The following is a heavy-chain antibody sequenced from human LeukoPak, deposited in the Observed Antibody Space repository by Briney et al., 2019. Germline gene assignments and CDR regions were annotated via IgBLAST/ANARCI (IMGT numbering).Heavy chain of an antibody. CDR1: GFTFSSYS. CDR2: ISSSSSYI. D-gene: IGHD2-21*02. J-gene: IGHJ3*02. V-gene: IGHV3-21*01. Sequence: TGGSLRLSCAASGFTFSSYSMNWVRQAPGKGLEWVSSISSSSSYIYYADSVKGRFTISRDNAKNSLYLQMNSLRAEDTAVYYCASRVVTATSDAFDIWGQGTMVTVSS. CDR3: ASRVVTATSDAFDI.